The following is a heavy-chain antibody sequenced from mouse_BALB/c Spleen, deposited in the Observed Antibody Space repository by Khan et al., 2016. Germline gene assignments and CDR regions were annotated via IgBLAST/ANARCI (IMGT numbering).Heavy chain of an antibody. V-gene: IGHV5-12-1*01. CDR1: GFAFSSYD. CDR2: FSRGGGTT. CDR3: TSPRTRNAMDY. J-gene: IGHJ4*01. Sequence: EVELVESGGGLVKPGGSLKLYCAASGFAFSSYDMSWVRQTPYNCLAWLPYFSRGGGTTFYPDTVSAPFTISTHYAKTSLYLKMCSLKSEDTSMSYCTSPRTRNAMDYGGQGRSVSVSS.